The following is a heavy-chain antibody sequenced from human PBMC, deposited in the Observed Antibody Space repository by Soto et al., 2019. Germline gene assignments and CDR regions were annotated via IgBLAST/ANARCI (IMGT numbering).Heavy chain of an antibody. Sequence: SETLSLTCTVSGGSISSSSYYWGWIRQPPGKGLEWIGSIYYSGSTYYNPSLKSRVTISVDTSKNQFSLKMSSVTAADTALYYCARVERGTATTVVHAFDIWGPGTMVTVSS. V-gene: IGHV4-39*01. D-gene: IGHD1-1*01. CDR3: ARVERGTATTVVHAFDI. CDR2: IYYSGST. J-gene: IGHJ3*02. CDR1: GGSISSSSYY.